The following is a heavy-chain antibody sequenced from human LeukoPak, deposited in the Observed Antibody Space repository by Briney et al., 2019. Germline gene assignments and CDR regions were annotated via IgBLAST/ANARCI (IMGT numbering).Heavy chain of an antibody. D-gene: IGHD1-26*01. CDR1: GYTLTELS. CDR3: ATHPVWERDREFDY. Sequence: ASVKVSCKVSGYTLTELSMHWVRQAPGKGLEWMGGFDPEDGETIYAQKFQGRVTMTEDTSTDTAYMELSSLRSEDTAVYYCATHPVWERDREFDYWGQGTLDTVSS. CDR2: FDPEDGET. J-gene: IGHJ4*02. V-gene: IGHV1-24*01.